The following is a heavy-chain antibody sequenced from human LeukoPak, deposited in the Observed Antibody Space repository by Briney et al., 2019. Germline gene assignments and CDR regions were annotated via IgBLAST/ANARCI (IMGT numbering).Heavy chain of an antibody. CDR1: GIKLSNYG. Sequence: PGGSLRLSCVVSGIKLSNYGMIWVRQAPGEGLVWVSGIREGGGGTKYADSVKGRFTISRDNSKNTVYLQMNSLRAEDTAVYFCAKRRVVIRGLLVIGLHTEAYYFDSWGQGMLVTVSS. V-gene: IGHV3-23*01. J-gene: IGHJ4*02. CDR2: IREGGGGT. CDR3: AKRRVVIRGLLVIGLHTEAYYFDS. D-gene: IGHD3-10*01.